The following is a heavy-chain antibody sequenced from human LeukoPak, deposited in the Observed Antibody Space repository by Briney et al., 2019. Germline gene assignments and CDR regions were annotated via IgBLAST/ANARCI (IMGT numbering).Heavy chain of an antibody. Sequence: SETLSLTCAVYGGSFSGYYWSWIRQPPGKGLEWIGEINHSGSTNYNPSLETRVTISVDTSKNQFSLKLSPVTAADTALYYCVRGRGVVAGYFDYWGQGALVTVSS. V-gene: IGHV4-34*01. J-gene: IGHJ4*02. CDR2: INHSGST. CDR3: VRGRGVVAGYFDY. D-gene: IGHD3-22*01. CDR1: GGSFSGYY.